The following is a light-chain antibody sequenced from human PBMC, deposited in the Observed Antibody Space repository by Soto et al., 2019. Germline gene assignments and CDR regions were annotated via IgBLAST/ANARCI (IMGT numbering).Light chain of an antibody. CDR2: EVN. V-gene: IGLV2-14*01. Sequence: QSVLTQPASVSGSPGQSITISCTGTSSDVGGYNYVSWYQQLPGKAPKLMISEVNNRPSGVSNRFSGSKSGNTASLTISGLQADDEADYFCSSYSSSSTPYVFGTGTKLTVL. CDR3: SSYSSSSTPYV. J-gene: IGLJ1*01. CDR1: SSDVGGYNY.